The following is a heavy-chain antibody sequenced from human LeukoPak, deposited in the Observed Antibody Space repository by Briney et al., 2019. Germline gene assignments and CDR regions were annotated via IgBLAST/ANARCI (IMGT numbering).Heavy chain of an antibody. V-gene: IGHV1-18*01. Sequence: ASVKVSCKASGYTFTSYGISWVRQAPGQGLEWMGWISAYKGNTNYAQKLQGRVTMTTDTSTSTAYMELRSLRSDDTAVYYCARVRTTGVYYYYYYMDVWGKGTTVTISS. CDR3: ARVRTTGVYYYYYYMDV. D-gene: IGHD1-14*01. CDR1: GYTFTSYG. CDR2: ISAYKGNT. J-gene: IGHJ6*03.